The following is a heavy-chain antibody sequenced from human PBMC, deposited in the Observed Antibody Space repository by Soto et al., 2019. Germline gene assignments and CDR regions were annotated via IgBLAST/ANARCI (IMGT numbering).Heavy chain of an antibody. Sequence: PGGSLRLSCAASGFIVSNNYMSWVRQAPGKGLEWVSVIYSSGSTYYADSVKGRFTISRDNSKNTLYLQMNNLRAEDTAVYYCATYGIDSFDYWGQGTLVTVSS. CDR1: GFIVSNNY. V-gene: IGHV3-53*01. D-gene: IGHD1-1*01. CDR3: ATYGIDSFDY. CDR2: IYSSGST. J-gene: IGHJ4*02.